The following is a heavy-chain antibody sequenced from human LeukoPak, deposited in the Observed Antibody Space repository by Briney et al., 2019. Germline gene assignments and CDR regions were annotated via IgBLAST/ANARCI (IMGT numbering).Heavy chain of an antibody. D-gene: IGHD7-27*01. CDR3: ARQTAMGRSGDY. CDR1: GYSFASYW. V-gene: IGHV5-51*01. J-gene: IGHJ4*02. CDR2: IDPSDSES. Sequence: VESLKISCKASGYSFASYWIGWVRQMPGRGLEWMAIIDPSDSESRYTPSFQGQVTISVDKSLTTAYLQWNSLKASDTAMYYCARQTAMGRSGDYWGQGTLVTVSS.